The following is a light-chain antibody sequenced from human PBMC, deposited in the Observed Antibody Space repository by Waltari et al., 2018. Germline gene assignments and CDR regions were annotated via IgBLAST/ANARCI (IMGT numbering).Light chain of an antibody. J-gene: IGKJ1*01. CDR2: AAS. Sequence: ELVLTQSPGTLSLSPGERATLSCRASQSVSKYLAWYQQRPCQAPRLLIYAASTRVTGIPDRFSGSGYGTDFSLIISRLEPEDFAVYYCQNHERLPATFGQGTKVEIK. CDR1: QSVSKY. CDR3: QNHERLPAT. V-gene: IGKV3-20*01.